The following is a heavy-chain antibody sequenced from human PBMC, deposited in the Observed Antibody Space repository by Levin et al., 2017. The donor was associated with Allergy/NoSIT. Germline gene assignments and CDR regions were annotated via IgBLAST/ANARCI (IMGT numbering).Heavy chain of an antibody. CDR3: ARDLGWGRDFWSGYGYYYYYMDV. J-gene: IGHJ6*03. CDR1: GYTFTGYY. D-gene: IGHD3-3*01. Sequence: GESLKISCKASGYTFTGYYMHWVRQAPGQGLEWMGRINPNSGGTNYAQKFQGRVTMTRDTSISTAYMELSRLRSDDTAVYYCARDLGWGRDFWSGYGYYYYYMDVWGKGTTVTVSS. CDR2: INPNSGGT. V-gene: IGHV1-2*06.